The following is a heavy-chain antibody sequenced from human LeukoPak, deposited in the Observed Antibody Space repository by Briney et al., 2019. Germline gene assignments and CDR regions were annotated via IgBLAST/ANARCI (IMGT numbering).Heavy chain of an antibody. CDR3: AKDPWVTVTLIVGYFDY. Sequence: GGSLRLSCAASGFTFSSYGMHWVRQAPGKGLEWVAVIWYDGSNKYYADSVKGRFTISRDNSKNTLYLQMNSLRAEDTAVYYCAKDPWVTVTLIVGYFDYWGQGTLVTVSS. CDR2: IWYDGSNK. D-gene: IGHD1-26*01. V-gene: IGHV3-33*06. CDR1: GFTFSSYG. J-gene: IGHJ4*02.